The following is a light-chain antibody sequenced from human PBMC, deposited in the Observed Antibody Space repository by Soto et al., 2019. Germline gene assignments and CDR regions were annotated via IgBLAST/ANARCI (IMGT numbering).Light chain of an antibody. CDR3: QRCSHGL. J-gene: IGKJ3*01. Sequence: DIVMTQSPATVSVSPGERATLSCSASQGFSSNLAWYQQKAGXAPRLLIYGASTRASGIPARFTGSGSGTECTLTISSLQSENFARHYCQRCSHGLFGPGTKVDI. V-gene: IGKV3-15*01. CDR1: QGFSSN. CDR2: GAS.